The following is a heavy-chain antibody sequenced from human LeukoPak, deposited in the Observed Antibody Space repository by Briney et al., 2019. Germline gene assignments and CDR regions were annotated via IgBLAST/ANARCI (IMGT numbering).Heavy chain of an antibody. V-gene: IGHV3-33*01. CDR3: ARVQPYGNYYDSSGYYYDYYGMDV. CDR2: IWYDGSNK. D-gene: IGHD3-22*01. Sequence: GGSLRLSCAASGFTFSSYGMHWVRQAPGKGLEWVAVIWYDGSNKYYADSVKGRFTISRDNSKNTLYLQMNSLRAEDTAVYYCARVQPYGNYYDSSGYYYDYYGMDVWGQGTTVTVSS. CDR1: GFTFSSYG. J-gene: IGHJ6*02.